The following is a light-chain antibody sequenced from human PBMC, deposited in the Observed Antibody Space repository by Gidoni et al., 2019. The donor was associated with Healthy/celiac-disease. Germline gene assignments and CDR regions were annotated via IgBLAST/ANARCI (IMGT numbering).Light chain of an antibody. V-gene: IGLV2-23*02. CDR1: SSDVGSYNL. CDR2: EVS. J-gene: IGLJ2*01. CDR3: FSYAGSSTYVV. Sequence: ALAQPASVSGSPGQSITISCTGTSSDVGSYNLVSLYQPHPGKAPKLMIYEVSKRPSGVSKRFSGSKSGNTASLTISGLQAEDEADYYCFSYAGSSTYVVFGGGTTLTVL.